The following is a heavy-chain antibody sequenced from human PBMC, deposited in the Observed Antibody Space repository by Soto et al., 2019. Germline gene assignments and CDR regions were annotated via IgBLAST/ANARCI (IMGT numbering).Heavy chain of an antibody. CDR3: ARVILTGYYKMPYYYGMDV. CDR2: IIPIFGTA. Sequence: ALVTVSCKASGGTFRSYAISWVRQAPGQGLEWMGGIIPIFGTANYAQKFQGRVTITADESTSTAYMELSSLRSEDTAVYYCARVILTGYYKMPYYYGMDVWGQGTTVTVSS. CDR1: GGTFRSYA. V-gene: IGHV1-69*13. D-gene: IGHD3-9*01. J-gene: IGHJ6*02.